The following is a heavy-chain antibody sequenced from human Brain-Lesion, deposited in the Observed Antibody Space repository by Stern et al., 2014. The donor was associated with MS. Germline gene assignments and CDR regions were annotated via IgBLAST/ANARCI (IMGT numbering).Heavy chain of an antibody. Sequence: QLVESGPGLVKPSETLSLTCTVSGGSISSSTYYWAWIRQPPGKGLVWIGNIYYSGFTYYNPSLKSRVTISVDMSKNQFSLKLSSVTAADTAIYYCARHDSVPRPSQLYSARDRGPGYFDYWGQGTLVTVSS. CDR3: ARHDSVPRPSQLYSARDRGPGYFDY. D-gene: IGHD1-26*01. CDR2: IYYSGFT. J-gene: IGHJ4*02. CDR1: GGSISSSTYY. V-gene: IGHV4-39*01.